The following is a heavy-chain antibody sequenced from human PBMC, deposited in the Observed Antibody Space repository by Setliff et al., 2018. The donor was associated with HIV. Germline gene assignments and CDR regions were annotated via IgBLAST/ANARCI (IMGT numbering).Heavy chain of an antibody. J-gene: IGHJ6*02. CDR2: IGGHGSII. V-gene: IGHV3-48*03. CDR3: ARKLRPGHGVDV. Sequence: GGSLRLSCEASGFAFSSYEMNWVRQAPGKGLEWISFIGGHGSIIHYADSVKGRFTISRDNAKNSMDLQMNSLRAEDTAIYYCARKLRPGHGVDVWGQGTTVTVSS. CDR1: GFAFSSYE. D-gene: IGHD3-10*01.